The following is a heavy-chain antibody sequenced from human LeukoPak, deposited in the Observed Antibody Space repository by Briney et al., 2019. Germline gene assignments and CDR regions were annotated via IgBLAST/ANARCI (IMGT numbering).Heavy chain of an antibody. V-gene: IGHV4-61*02. CDR3: ARDPLFDY. CDR2: IYTSGST. J-gene: IGHJ4*02. CDR1: GGSISSGSYY. Sequence: SQTLSLTCTVSGGSISSGSYYWSWIRQPAGKGLEWIRRIYTSGSTNYNPSLKSRVTISVDTSKNQFSLKLSSVTAADTAVYYCARDPLFDYWGQGTLVTVSS.